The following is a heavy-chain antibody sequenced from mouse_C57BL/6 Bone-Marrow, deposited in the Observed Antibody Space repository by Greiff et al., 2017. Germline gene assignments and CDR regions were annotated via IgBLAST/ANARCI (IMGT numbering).Heavy chain of an antibody. CDR1: GYTFTGYW. Sequence: QVQLQQSGAELMKPGASVKLSCKATGYTFTGYWIEWVKQRPGHGLEWIGEIVPGSGSTNYNEKFKGKATFTADTSSNTAYMQLSSLTTEDSAIYYCARGITTVVANYYAMDYWGQGTSVTVSS. CDR3: ARGITTVVANYYAMDY. V-gene: IGHV1-9*01. CDR2: IVPGSGST. D-gene: IGHD1-1*01. J-gene: IGHJ4*01.